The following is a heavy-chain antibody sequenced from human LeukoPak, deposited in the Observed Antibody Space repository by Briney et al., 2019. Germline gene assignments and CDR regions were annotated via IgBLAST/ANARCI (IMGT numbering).Heavy chain of an antibody. V-gene: IGHV4-34*01. CDR3: ARHGDYVGSDY. J-gene: IGHJ4*02. CDR2: INHSGST. Sequence: SETLSLTCAVYGGSFSGYYWSWTRQPPGKGLEWIGEINHSGSTNYNPSLKSRVAISVDTSKNQFSLKLTSVTAADTAVYYCARHGDYVGSDYWGQGTLVTVSS. CDR1: GGSFSGYY. D-gene: IGHD4-17*01.